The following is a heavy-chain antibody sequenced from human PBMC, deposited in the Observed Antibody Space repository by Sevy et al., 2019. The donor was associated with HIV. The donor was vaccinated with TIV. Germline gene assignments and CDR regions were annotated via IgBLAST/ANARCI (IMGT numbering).Heavy chain of an antibody. V-gene: IGHV1-69*13. D-gene: IGHD6-19*01. CDR3: ARDQVAVAGTGWFDP. CDR1: GGTFSSYA. J-gene: IGHJ5*02. Sequence: ASVKVSCKASGGTFSSYAISWVRQAPGQGLEWMGGIIPIFGTANYAQKFQGRVTITADESTSTAYMELSSLRSEDTAVYYCARDQVAVAGTGWFDPLGQGTVVTVSS. CDR2: IIPIFGTA.